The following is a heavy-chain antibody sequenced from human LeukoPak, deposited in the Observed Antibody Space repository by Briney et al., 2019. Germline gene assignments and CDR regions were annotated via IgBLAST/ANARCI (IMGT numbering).Heavy chain of an antibody. D-gene: IGHD1-26*01. CDR1: GYSISSGYY. V-gene: IGHV4-38-2*01. Sequence: SETLSLTCAVSGYSISSGYYWGWIRQPPVKGLEWIGNIYHSGSTYKNPSLRSRVTISLDTSKNQFSLNLSSVTAADTAMYYCARLSGAPIRHPIYHFDYWGQGTLVTVSS. J-gene: IGHJ4*02. CDR3: ARLSGAPIRHPIYHFDY. CDR2: IYHSGST.